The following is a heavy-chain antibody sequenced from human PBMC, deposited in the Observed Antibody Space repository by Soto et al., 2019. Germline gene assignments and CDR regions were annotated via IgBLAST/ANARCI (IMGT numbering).Heavy chain of an antibody. J-gene: IGHJ4*02. V-gene: IGHV5-10-1*01. Sequence: GESLKISGNGSGYSFTSYWIGWVRQMPGKGLEWMGRIDPSDSYTNYSPSFQGHVTISADKSISTAYLQWSSLKASDTAMYYCARGSGSSSGFDYWGQGTLVTVSS. CDR2: IDPSDSYT. CDR3: ARGSGSSSGFDY. CDR1: GYSFTSYW. D-gene: IGHD6-6*01.